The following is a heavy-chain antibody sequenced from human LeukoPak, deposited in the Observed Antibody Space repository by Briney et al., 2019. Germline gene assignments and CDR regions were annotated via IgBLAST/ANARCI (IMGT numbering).Heavy chain of an antibody. CDR3: ARGKYSSSWFGGDGMDV. J-gene: IGHJ6*02. D-gene: IGHD6-13*01. CDR2: IYSGGST. CDR1: GFTVSSNY. Sequence: GGSLRLSCAASGFTVSSNYMSWVRQASGKGLEWVSVIYSGGSTYYADSVKGRFTISRDNSKNTLYLQMNSLRAEDTAVYYCARGKYSSSWFGGDGMDVWGQGTTVTVSS. V-gene: IGHV3-53*01.